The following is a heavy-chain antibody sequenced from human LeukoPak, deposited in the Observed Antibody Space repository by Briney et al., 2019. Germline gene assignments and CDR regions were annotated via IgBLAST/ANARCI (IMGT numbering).Heavy chain of an antibody. Sequence: ASVKVSCKASGYTFTSYGISWVRQAPGQGLEWMGWINPNSGGTNYAQKFQGRVTMTRDTSISTAYMELSRLRSDDTAVYYCARDCCSGGSCYSSFDPWGQGTLVTVSS. V-gene: IGHV1-2*02. D-gene: IGHD2-15*01. CDR2: INPNSGGT. CDR3: ARDCCSGGSCYSSFDP. CDR1: GYTFTSYG. J-gene: IGHJ5*02.